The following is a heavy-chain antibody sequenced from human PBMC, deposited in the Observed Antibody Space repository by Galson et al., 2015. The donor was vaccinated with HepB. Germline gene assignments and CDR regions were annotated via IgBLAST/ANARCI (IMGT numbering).Heavy chain of an antibody. J-gene: IGHJ4*02. CDR3: ARLNRDVEDLFSPPQTYDY. CDR1: GYSFTSYW. D-gene: IGHD2/OR15-2a*01. Sequence: QSGAEVKKPGESLKISCKGSGYSFTSYWIGWVRQMPGKGLEWMGIIYPGDSDTRYSPSFQGQVTISADKSISTAYLQWSSLKASDTAMYYCARLNRDVEDLFSPPQTYDYWGQGTLVTVSS. CDR2: IYPGDSDT. V-gene: IGHV5-51*03.